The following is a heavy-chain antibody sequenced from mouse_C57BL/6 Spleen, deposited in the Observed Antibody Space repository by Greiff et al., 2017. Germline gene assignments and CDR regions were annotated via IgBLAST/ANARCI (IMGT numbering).Heavy chain of an antibody. CDR2: IYPGDGDT. V-gene: IGHV1-82*01. CDR1: GYAFSSSW. Sequence: QVQLQQSGPELVKPGASVKISCKASGYAFSSSWMNWVKQRPGKGLEWIGRIYPGDGDTNYNGKFKGKATLTADKSSSTAYMQLSSLTSEDSAVYFCARSSTTDYYAMDYWGQGTSVTVSS. D-gene: IGHD1-1*01. CDR3: ARSSTTDYYAMDY. J-gene: IGHJ4*01.